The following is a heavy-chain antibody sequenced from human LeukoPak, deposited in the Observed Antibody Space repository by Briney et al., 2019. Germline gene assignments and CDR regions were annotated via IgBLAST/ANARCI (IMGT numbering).Heavy chain of an antibody. CDR3: ARDGEQQLVRYYFDY. CDR2: INAGNGNT. J-gene: IGHJ4*02. Sequence: ASVKVSCKTSGYTFTSYAMHWVRQAPGQRLEWMGWINAGNGNTKYSQKFRGRVTITRDTSASTAYMELSSLRSEDTAVYYCARDGEQQLVRYYFDYWGQGTLVTVSS. CDR1: GYTFTSYA. V-gene: IGHV1-3*01. D-gene: IGHD6-13*01.